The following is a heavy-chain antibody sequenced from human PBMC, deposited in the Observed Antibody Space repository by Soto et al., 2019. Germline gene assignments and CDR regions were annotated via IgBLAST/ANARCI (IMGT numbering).Heavy chain of an antibody. CDR1: GYTLTSYY. V-gene: IGHV1-2*02. D-gene: IGHD2-2*01. CDR2: INPNSGGT. CDR3: ARVGCSRTSCYHYYYYGMDV. J-gene: IGHJ6*02. Sequence: SVNVAWKASGYTLTSYYMHGVRQAPGQGLEWMGWINPNSGGTNYAQKFQGRVTMTRDTSISTAYMELSRLRSDETAVYYCARVGCSRTSCYHYYYYGMDVWGQGTTVTVSS.